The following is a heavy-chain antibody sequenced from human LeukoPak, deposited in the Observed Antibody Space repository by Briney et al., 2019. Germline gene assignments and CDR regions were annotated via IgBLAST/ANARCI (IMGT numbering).Heavy chain of an antibody. Sequence: SGPTLVKPTQTLTLICTFSGFSLTSNGVGVGWIRQPPGKALAGLSPIYWDDEERYSPSLRTRLTITKDTSRSQVVLTLSNMDPVDTGTYYCAHLYFYNSVGYSRDFDYWGQGTLVTVSS. CDR1: GFSLTSNGVG. V-gene: IGHV2-5*02. J-gene: IGHJ4*02. CDR2: IYWDDEE. D-gene: IGHD3-22*01. CDR3: AHLYFYNSVGYSRDFDY.